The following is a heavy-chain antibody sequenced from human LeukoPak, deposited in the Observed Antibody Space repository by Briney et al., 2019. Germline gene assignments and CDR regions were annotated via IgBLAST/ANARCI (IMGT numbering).Heavy chain of an antibody. V-gene: IGHV4-59*08. CDR1: GVTFSSYA. J-gene: IGHJ4*02. Sequence: KTGGSLRLSCAASGVTFSSYAMSWIRKPPGKGLEWIGYIYYSGSTNYNPSLKSRVTISVDTSKNQFSLKLSSVTAADTAVYYCARHIAVADPFDYWGQGTLVTVSS. CDR3: ARHIAVADPFDY. D-gene: IGHD6-19*01. CDR2: IYYSGST.